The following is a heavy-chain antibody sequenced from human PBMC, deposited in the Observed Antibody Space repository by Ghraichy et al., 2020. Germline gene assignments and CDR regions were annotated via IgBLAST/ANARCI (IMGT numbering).Heavy chain of an antibody. CDR3: ARDYETSVYLWHYFDH. CDR2: IHPSSGTT. V-gene: IGHV1-46*01. Sequence: ASVKVSCDTSGYTFSNYYMHWVRQAPGQGPEWMGMIHPSSGTTIYAQKFQDRVTMTRDTSTGTVYMELSSLRSEDSAVYYCARDYETSVYLWHYFDHWGQGTLVTVST. J-gene: IGHJ4*02. D-gene: IGHD3-22*01. CDR1: GYTFSNYY.